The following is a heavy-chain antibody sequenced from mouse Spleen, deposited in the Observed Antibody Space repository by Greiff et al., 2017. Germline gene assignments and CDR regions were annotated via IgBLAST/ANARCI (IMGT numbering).Heavy chain of an antibody. J-gene: IGHJ4*01. CDR2: ISNSGGST. Sequence: EVQGVESGGGLVKLGGSLKLSCAASGFTFSSYYMSWVRQTPEKRLEWVATISNSGGSTYYPDSVKDRFTISRDNAKNTLYLQMSSLSSEDTAVYYCARDGWVLDYYAMDYWGQGTSVTVSS. D-gene: IGHD2-3*01. CDR1: GFTFSSYY. V-gene: IGHV5-12-1*01. CDR3: ARDGWVLDYYAMDY.